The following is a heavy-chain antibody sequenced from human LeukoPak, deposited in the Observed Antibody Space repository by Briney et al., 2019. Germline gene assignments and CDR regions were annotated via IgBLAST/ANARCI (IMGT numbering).Heavy chain of an antibody. CDR2: ISYDGSNK. CDR1: GFTFSSYA. Sequence: GGSLRLSCAASGFTFSSYAMHWVRQAPGKGLEWVAVISYDGSNKYYADSVKGRFTTSRDNSKNTLYLQMNSLRAEDTAVYYCAKVPYDFWSGGRFDYWGQGTLVTVSS. CDR3: AKVPYDFWSGGRFDY. V-gene: IGHV3-30-3*01. D-gene: IGHD3-3*01. J-gene: IGHJ4*02.